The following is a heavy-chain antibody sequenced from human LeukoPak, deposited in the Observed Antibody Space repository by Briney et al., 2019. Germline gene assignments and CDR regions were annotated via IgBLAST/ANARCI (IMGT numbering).Heavy chain of an antibody. D-gene: IGHD3-22*01. CDR1: GNSVTSSDYY. Sequence: SETLSLTCTVSGNSVTSSDYYWGWMRQPPGKGLEWIGSIYYSVSTQYNPSLKSRVIISVDTSKNQFSLNLRSVTAADTAVYYCARHLSYYYDSSGLGDHDAFDIWGQGTMVTVSS. J-gene: IGHJ3*02. CDR2: IYYSVST. V-gene: IGHV4-39*07. CDR3: ARHLSYYYDSSGLGDHDAFDI.